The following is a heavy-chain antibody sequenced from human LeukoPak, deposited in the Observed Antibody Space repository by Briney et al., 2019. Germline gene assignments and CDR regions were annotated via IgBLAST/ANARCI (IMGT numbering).Heavy chain of an antibody. CDR1: GGSISSYY. CDR2: IYTSGST. J-gene: IGHJ4*02. D-gene: IGHD6-6*01. CDR3: ASRPSSLEVDY. V-gene: IGHV4-4*07. Sequence: SETLSLTCTVSGGSISSYYWSWIRQPAGKGLEWIGRIYTSGSTNYNPSLKSRVTISVDTSKNQFSLKLSSVTAADTAVYYCASRPSSLEVDYWGQGTLVTVSS.